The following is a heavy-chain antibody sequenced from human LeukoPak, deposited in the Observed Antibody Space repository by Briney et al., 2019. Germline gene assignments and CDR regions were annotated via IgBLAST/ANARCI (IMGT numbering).Heavy chain of an antibody. J-gene: IGHJ4*02. CDR1: GGSFSGYY. Sequence: PSETLSLTCAVYGGSFSGYYWSWIRQPPGKGLEWIGEINHSGSTNYNPSLKSRVTISVDTSKNQFSLKLSSVTAADTAVYYCARGWFGEFGYWGQGTLVTVSS. D-gene: IGHD3-10*01. V-gene: IGHV4-34*01. CDR3: ARGWFGEFGY. CDR2: INHSGST.